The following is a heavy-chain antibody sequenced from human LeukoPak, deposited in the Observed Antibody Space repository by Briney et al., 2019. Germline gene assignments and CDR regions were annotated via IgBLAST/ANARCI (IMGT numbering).Heavy chain of an antibody. CDR2: IYYSGST. J-gene: IGHJ3*02. CDR1: GGSISSYY. V-gene: IGHV4-59*01. Sequence: SETLSLTCTVSGGSISSYYWNWIRQPPGKGLGWIGYIYYSGSTNYNPSLKSRVTISVDTSKNQFSLKLSSVTAADTAVYYCARGATLYDSSGYYMGSAFDIWGQGTMVTVSS. CDR3: ARGATLYDSSGYYMGSAFDI. D-gene: IGHD3-22*01.